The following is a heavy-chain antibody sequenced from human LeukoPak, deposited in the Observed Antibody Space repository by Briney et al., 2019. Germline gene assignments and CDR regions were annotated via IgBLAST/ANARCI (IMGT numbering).Heavy chain of an antibody. J-gene: IGHJ4*02. CDR1: GYTFTSYD. D-gene: IGHD2/OR15-2a*01. V-gene: IGHV1-8*03. Sequence: ASVKVSCKASGYTFTSYDINWVRQATGQGLEWMGWMNPNSGNTGYAQKFQGRVTITRNTSISTAYMELSSLRSEDTAVYYCARTFKSDGSLGYWGQGTLVTVSS. CDR3: ARTFKSDGSLGY. CDR2: MNPNSGNT.